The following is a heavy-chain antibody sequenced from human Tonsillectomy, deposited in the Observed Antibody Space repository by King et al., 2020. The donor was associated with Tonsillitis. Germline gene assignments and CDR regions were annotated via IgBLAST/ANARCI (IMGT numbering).Heavy chain of an antibody. CDR2: ISSSSSYI. Sequence: VQLVESGGGLVKPGGSLRLSCAASGFTFSSYSMNWVRQAPGKGLEWVSSISSSSSYIYYADTGKGRFTISRDNAKNSLYLQMNSLRAEDTAAYYCARDGRARVEYSSGGNYYYYMDVWGKGTTVTVSS. J-gene: IGHJ6*03. CDR1: GFTFSSYS. V-gene: IGHV3-21*01. CDR3: ARDGRARVEYSSGGNYYYYMDV. D-gene: IGHD6-19*01.